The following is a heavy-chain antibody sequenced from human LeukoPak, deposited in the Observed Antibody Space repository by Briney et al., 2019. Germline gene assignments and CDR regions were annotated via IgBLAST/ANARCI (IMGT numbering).Heavy chain of an antibody. CDR2: INPNSGGT. CDR1: GYTFTGYY. D-gene: IGHD2-21*02. Sequence: GASVKVSCKASGYTFTGYYMHWVRQAPGQGLEWMGWINPNSGGTNYAQKFQGRATMTRDTSISTAYMELSRLRSDDTAVYYCARDGAYCGGDCYFDPWGQGTLVTVSS. J-gene: IGHJ5*02. V-gene: IGHV1-2*02. CDR3: ARDGAYCGGDCYFDP.